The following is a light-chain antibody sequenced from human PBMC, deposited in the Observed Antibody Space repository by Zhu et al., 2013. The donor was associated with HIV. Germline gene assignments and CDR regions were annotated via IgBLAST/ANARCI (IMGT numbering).Light chain of an antibody. J-gene: IGLJ2*01. CDR3: NSYTRTNTRI. CDR1: SSDVGNYDL. Sequence: QSALTQPASVSGSPGQSITVSCTGTSSDVGNYDLVSWYQQYPGKAPKLIISEVTKRPSGVSNRFSGSKSGNTASLTISGLQAEDEADYYCNSYTRTNTRIFGGGTKVTVL. CDR2: EVT. V-gene: IGLV2-14*02.